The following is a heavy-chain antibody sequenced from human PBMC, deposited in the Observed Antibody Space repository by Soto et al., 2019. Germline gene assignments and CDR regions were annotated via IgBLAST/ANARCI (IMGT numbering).Heavy chain of an antibody. J-gene: IGHJ6*02. CDR3: ARDGGKRYCSSTSCLYGMDV. V-gene: IGHV4-38-2*02. CDR2: IYHSGST. Sequence: SETLSLTCAVSGYSISSGYYWGWIRQPPGKGLEWIASIYHSGSTYYNPSLKSRVTISVDTSKNQFSLKLSSVTAADTAVYYCARDGGKRYCSSTSCLYGMDVWGQGTTVTVSS. CDR1: GYSISSGYY. D-gene: IGHD2-2*01.